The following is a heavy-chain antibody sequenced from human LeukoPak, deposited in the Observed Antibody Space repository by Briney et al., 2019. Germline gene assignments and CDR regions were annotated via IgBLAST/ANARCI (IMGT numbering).Heavy chain of an antibody. D-gene: IGHD6-13*01. V-gene: IGHV3-7*01. J-gene: IGHJ4*02. Sequence: GGSLRLSCAASGFTFSSYWMSWVRQAPGKGLEWVANIKQDGSEKYYVDSVKGRFTISRDNAKNSLYLQMNSLRAEDTAVYYCARTGIAAAGIRLDYWGQGTLVTDSS. CDR2: IKQDGSEK. CDR1: GFTFSSYW. CDR3: ARTGIAAAGIRLDY.